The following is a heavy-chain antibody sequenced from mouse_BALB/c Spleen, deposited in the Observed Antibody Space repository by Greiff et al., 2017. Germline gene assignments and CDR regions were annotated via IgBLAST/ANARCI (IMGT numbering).Heavy chain of an antibody. V-gene: IGHV5-15*02. Sequence: EVMLVESGGGLVQPGGSRKLSCAASGFTFSDYGMAWVRQAPGKGPEWVAFISNLAYSIYYADTVTGRFTISRENAKNTLYLEMSSLRSEDTAMYYCARDRGNYVLDYWGQGTTLTVSS. J-gene: IGHJ2*01. CDR2: ISNLAYSI. CDR3: ARDRGNYVLDY. D-gene: IGHD2-1*01. CDR1: GFTFSDYG.